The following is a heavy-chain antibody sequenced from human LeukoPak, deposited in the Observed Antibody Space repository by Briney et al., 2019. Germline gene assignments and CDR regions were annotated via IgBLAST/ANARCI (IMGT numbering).Heavy chain of an antibody. CDR1: GFTFSSYA. CDR2: ISGSGGST. V-gene: IGHV3-23*01. J-gene: IGHJ4*02. D-gene: IGHD3-3*01. Sequence: HPGGSLRLSCAASGFTFSSYAMSWVRQAPGKGLEWVSAISGSGGSTYYADSVKGRFTISRDNSKNTLYLQMNSLRAEDTAVYYCASTNYDFWSGYEGYYFDYWGQGTLVTVSS. CDR3: ASTNYDFWSGYEGYYFDY.